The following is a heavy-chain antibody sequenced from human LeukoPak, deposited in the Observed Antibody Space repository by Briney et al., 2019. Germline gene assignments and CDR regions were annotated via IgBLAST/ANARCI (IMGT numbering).Heavy chain of an antibody. Sequence: SSETLSLTCTVSGGSISSGDYYWSWIRQPPGKGLEWIGYIYYSGSTYYNPSLKSRVTISVDTSKNQFSLKLSSVTAADTAVYYCARFPYDFWTRSLDAFDIWGQETMVTVSS. CDR2: IYYSGST. J-gene: IGHJ3*02. CDR3: ARFPYDFWTRSLDAFDI. D-gene: IGHD3-3*01. CDR1: GGSISSGDYY. V-gene: IGHV4-30-4*08.